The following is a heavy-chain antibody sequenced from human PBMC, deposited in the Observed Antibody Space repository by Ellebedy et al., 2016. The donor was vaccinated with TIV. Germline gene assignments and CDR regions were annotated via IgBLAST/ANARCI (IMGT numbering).Heavy chain of an antibody. CDR1: GFTFSNYW. CDR3: ARTCGGDCLDAFDI. D-gene: IGHD2-21*02. CDR2: INGDGSDT. J-gene: IGHJ3*02. Sequence: GESLKISCAASGFTFSNYWMVWVRQPPGKGLVWVSRINGDGSDTTYADSVKGRFTISRDNAKNTLYLHMKSLRDEDTAVYYCARTCGGDCLDAFDIWGQGTKVSVSS. V-gene: IGHV3-74*01.